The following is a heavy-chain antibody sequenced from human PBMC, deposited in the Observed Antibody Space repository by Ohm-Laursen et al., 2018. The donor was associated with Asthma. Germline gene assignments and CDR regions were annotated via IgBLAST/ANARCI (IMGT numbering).Heavy chain of an antibody. CDR2: ITTGSSTI. D-gene: IGHD3-16*01. J-gene: IGHJ4*02. Sequence: SLRLSCSAPGFTFSNYNMIWVRQAPGKGLDWVSSITTGSSTIYYADSVRGRFTVSTDKVTNSLYLQINSLRPEDTAVYYCAAWGPRIYWGQGTLVTVTS. CDR3: AAWGPRIY. V-gene: IGHV3-48*01. CDR1: GFTFSNYN.